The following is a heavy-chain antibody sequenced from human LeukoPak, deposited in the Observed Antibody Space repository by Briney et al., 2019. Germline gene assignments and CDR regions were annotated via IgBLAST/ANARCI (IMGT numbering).Heavy chain of an antibody. CDR1: GFSFIYSA. CDR2: VYSGGST. D-gene: IGHD2-2*01. CDR3: ARHYPRDIVAVD. V-gene: IGHV3-66*04. J-gene: IGHJ4*02. Sequence: GGPLRPSFQPPGFSFIYSAWPGVRKPPGKGLGWVSIVYSGGSTFYADSVKGRFTISRDNSKNTLTLQMNSLRAEDTAVYYCARHYPRDIVAVDWGQGTLVTVSS.